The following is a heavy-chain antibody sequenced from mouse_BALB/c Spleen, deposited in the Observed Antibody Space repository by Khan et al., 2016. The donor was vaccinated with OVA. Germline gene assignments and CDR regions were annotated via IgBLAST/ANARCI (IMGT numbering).Heavy chain of an antibody. J-gene: IGHJ3*01. V-gene: IGHV1S136*01. Sequence: VQLQQPGPELVKPGASVKMSCKASGFTFTSYVMHWVKQKPGLGLEWIGYIYPFNDDTKYNEKFKGKATLTSDKSSSTAYMELSSLTSEDSAVDDCALVGNYYVSFAYWGQGTLVTVSA. CDR2: IYPFNDDT. D-gene: IGHD1-1*01. CDR1: GFTFTSYV. CDR3: ALVGNYYVSFAY.